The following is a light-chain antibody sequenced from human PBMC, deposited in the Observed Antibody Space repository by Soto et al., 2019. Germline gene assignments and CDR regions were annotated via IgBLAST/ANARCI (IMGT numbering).Light chain of an antibody. V-gene: IGLV2-14*01. Sequence: SVPTQPASVSGSPGQSITISCTGTSSDVGGYNYVSWYQQHPGKAPKLMIYDVSNRPSGVSNRFSGSKSGNTASLTISGLQAEDEADYYCSSYTSSSRVFGGGTKLTVL. J-gene: IGLJ3*02. CDR3: SSYTSSSRV. CDR2: DVS. CDR1: SSDVGGYNY.